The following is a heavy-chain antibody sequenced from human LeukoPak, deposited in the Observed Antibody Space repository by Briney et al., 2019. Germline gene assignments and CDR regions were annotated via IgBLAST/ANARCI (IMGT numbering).Heavy chain of an antibody. Sequence: GESLKISCKGSGYSFTSYWIGWVRQMPGKGLEWMGRIDPSDSYTNYSPSFQGHVTISADKSISTAYLQWSSLKASDTAMYYCASGYGGYVYDYWGQGTLVTVSS. CDR1: GYSFTSYW. CDR3: ASGYGGYVYDY. D-gene: IGHD5-12*01. J-gene: IGHJ4*02. CDR2: IDPSDSYT. V-gene: IGHV5-10-1*01.